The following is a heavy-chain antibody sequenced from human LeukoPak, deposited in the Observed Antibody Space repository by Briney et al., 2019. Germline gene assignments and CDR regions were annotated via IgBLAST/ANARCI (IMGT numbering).Heavy chain of an antibody. Sequence: SETLSLTCTVSGGSISSYYWSWIRQPPRKGLEWIGYIYYSGSTNYNPSLKSRVTISVDTSKNQFSLKLSSATAADTAVYYCASVDSNFDYWGQGTLVTVSS. D-gene: IGHD3-9*01. CDR1: GGSISSYY. J-gene: IGHJ4*02. CDR2: IYYSGST. V-gene: IGHV4-59*01. CDR3: ASVDSNFDY.